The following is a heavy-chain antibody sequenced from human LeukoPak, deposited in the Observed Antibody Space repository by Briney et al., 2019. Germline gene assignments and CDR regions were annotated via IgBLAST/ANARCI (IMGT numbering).Heavy chain of an antibody. J-gene: IGHJ5*02. CDR2: IYYSGST. Sequence: SETLSLTCTVSGGSISSYYWSWIRQPPGKGLEWIGYIYYSGSTNYNPSLKSRVTISVDTSKNQFSLKLSSVTAADTAVYYCAGASYGSGSYWFDPWGQGTLVTVSS. D-gene: IGHD3-10*01. CDR3: AGASYGSGSYWFDP. CDR1: GGSISSYY. V-gene: IGHV4-59*12.